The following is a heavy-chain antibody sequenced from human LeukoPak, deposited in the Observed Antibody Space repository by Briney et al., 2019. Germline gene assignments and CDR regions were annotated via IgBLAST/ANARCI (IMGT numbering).Heavy chain of an antibody. D-gene: IGHD2-2*02. CDR3: ARRDIVVVPAAIHGDYYYYYYMDV. Sequence: GGSLRLSCAASGFTFSSYSMNWVRQAPGKGLEWVSYISSSSSTIYYAGSVKGRFTISRDNAKNSLYLQMNSLRAEDTAVYYCARRDIVVVPAAIHGDYYYYYYMDVWGKGTTVTVSS. V-gene: IGHV3-48*01. CDR2: ISSSSSTI. J-gene: IGHJ6*03. CDR1: GFTFSSYS.